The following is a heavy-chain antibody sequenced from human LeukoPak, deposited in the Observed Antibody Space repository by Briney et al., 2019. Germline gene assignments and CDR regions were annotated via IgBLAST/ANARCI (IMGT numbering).Heavy chain of an antibody. CDR2: MNPNTGRT. V-gene: IGHV1-8*01. J-gene: IGHJ5*01. CDR1: GYTFTSYD. D-gene: IGHD5-12*01. CDR3: ARPLRGYSPFDS. Sequence: ASVKVSCKASGYTFTSYDINWVRQATGQGLEWVGWMNPNTGRTGSAQRFQGRVTMTINTSTSTAYMELRSLRSEDTAVYYCARPLRGYSPFDSWGQGTLITVSS.